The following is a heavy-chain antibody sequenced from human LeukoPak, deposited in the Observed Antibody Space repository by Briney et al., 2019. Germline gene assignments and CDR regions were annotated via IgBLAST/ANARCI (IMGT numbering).Heavy chain of an antibody. CDR2: INQDGSEE. D-gene: IGHD5-12*01. CDR1: VFTFSHYW. Sequence: GGSLRLSCAASVFTFSHYWMTWVRQAPGKGLEWVAQINQDGSEEYYMDSVKARFTISRDNAKNSVFLQMNSLRAEDTAVYYCVRDGGVSGYDLLDYWGQGTLVTVSS. V-gene: IGHV3-7*01. J-gene: IGHJ4*02. CDR3: VRDGGVSGYDLLDY.